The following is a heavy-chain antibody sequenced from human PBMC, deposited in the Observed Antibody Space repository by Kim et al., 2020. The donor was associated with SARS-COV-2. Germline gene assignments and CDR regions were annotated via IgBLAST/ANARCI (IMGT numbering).Heavy chain of an antibody. D-gene: IGHD2-2*01. Sequence: ASVKVSCKASGYTFTSYAMHWVRQAPGQRLEWMGWINAGNGNTKYSQKFQGRVTITRDTSASTAYMELSSLRSEDTAVYYCARASPTYCSSTSCRGDDAFDIWGQGTMVTVSS. CDR1: GYTFTSYA. J-gene: IGHJ3*02. V-gene: IGHV1-3*01. CDR3: ARASPTYCSSTSCRGDDAFDI. CDR2: INAGNGNT.